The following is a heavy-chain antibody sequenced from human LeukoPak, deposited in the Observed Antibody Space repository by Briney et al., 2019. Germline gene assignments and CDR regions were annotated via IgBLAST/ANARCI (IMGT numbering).Heavy chain of an antibody. CDR2: IYYSGST. J-gene: IGHJ4*02. CDR3: ARGTRELLDY. D-gene: IGHD1-26*01. Sequence: SETLPLTCTVSGGTISSYYWSWIRQPPGKGLEGIGYIYYSGSTNYNPSLKSRVTISVDTSKNQFSRKLSSVTAADTAVYYCARGTRELLDYWGQGTLVTVSS. CDR1: GGTISSYY. V-gene: IGHV4-59*01.